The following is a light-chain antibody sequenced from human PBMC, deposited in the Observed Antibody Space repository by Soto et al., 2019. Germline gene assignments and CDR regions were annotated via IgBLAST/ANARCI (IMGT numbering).Light chain of an antibody. J-gene: IGKJ3*01. CDR2: AAS. CDR1: QSLSSFF. Sequence: DIVLTQSPDTLSLSPGERATLSCRASQSLSSFFLAWYQQKPGQAPRPLIFAASTRATGIPDRFSGSGSGTEFTLTISRLEPEDFAVYYCQQYDGSKFTFGPGTRMDFK. CDR3: QQYDGSKFT. V-gene: IGKV3-20*01.